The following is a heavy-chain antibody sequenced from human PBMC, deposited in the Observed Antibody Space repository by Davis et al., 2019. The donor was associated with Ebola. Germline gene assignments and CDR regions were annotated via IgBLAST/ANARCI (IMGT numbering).Heavy chain of an antibody. CDR3: ARYGDSDFDY. CDR1: GGSISSHY. Sequence: MPSETLSLTCTVSGGSISSHYWSWIRQPPGKGLEWVGFFYFSGSTNYNPSLKSRVTLSIDRSKNQFSLKLSSVTAADTAVYYCARYGDSDFDYWGQGSLVTVSS. J-gene: IGHJ4*02. CDR2: FYFSGST. V-gene: IGHV4-59*08. D-gene: IGHD4-17*01.